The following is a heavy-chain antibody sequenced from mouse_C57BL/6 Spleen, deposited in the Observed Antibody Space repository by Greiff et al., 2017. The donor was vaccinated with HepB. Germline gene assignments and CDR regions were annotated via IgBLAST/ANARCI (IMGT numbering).Heavy chain of an antibody. CDR1: GFTFSDFY. CDR3: AREAYYYGSSSYFDV. Sequence: EVKLVESGGGLVQSGRSLRLSCATSGFTFSDFYMEWVRQAPGKGLEWIAASRNKANDYTTEYSASVKGRFIVSRDTSQSILYLQMNALRAEDTAIYYCAREAYYYGSSSYFDVWGTGTTVTVSS. J-gene: IGHJ1*03. D-gene: IGHD1-1*01. V-gene: IGHV7-1*01. CDR2: SRNKANDYTT.